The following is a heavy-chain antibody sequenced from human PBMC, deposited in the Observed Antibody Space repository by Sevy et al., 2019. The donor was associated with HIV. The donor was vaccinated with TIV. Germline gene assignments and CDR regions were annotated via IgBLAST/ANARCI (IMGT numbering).Heavy chain of an antibody. Sequence: SETLSLTCAVSGYSIYSGYHWGWIRQPPGKGLEWIGSIHYSGYTNYNPSLKSRVTISADTSKNQFSLRLTSVTASDTAQYYWAAHEWGREGFWGQGTLVTVSS. CDR2: IHYSGYT. V-gene: IGHV4-38-2*01. CDR3: AAHEWGREGF. J-gene: IGHJ4*02. CDR1: GYSIYSGYH. D-gene: IGHD7-27*01.